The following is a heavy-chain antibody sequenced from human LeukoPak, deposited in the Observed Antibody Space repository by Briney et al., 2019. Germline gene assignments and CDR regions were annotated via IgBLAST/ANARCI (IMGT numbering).Heavy chain of an antibody. D-gene: IGHD2-2*02. J-gene: IGHJ5*02. V-gene: IGHV3-11*01. CDR1: GFTFSDYY. Sequence: GGSLRLSCAASGFTFSDYYMSWIRQAPGKGLEWVSYISSSGSTIYYADSVKGRFTISRDNAKNSLYLQMNSLRAEDTAVYYCARAAYRFQQLYTYWFDPWGQGTLVTVSS. CDR2: ISSSGSTI. CDR3: ARAAYRFQQLYTYWFDP.